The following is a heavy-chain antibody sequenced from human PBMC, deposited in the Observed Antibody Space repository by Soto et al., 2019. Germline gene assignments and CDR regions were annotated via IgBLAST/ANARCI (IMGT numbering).Heavy chain of an antibody. J-gene: IGHJ6*02. CDR1: GGSISSGDYF. CDR2: ISSIGST. V-gene: IGHV4-30-4*01. CDR3: ARGLVIRPYYYHGMDV. D-gene: IGHD3-9*01. Sequence: SETLSLTCTVSGGSISSGDYFWSWIRQSPGKGLEWIGYISSIGSTYYNPSLKSRVSVSRDTSKNQFPLKLSSVTTTDTAVYYCARGLVIRPYYYHGMDVWGQGNTVT.